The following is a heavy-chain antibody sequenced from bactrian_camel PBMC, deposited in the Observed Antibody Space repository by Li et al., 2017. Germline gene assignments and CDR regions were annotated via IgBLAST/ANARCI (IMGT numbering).Heavy chain of an antibody. J-gene: IGHJ6*01. CDR2: VYPGTGGT. CDR3: AADYEGHRCLVAAFRY. CDR1: VYIDSSNC. D-gene: IGHD1*01. V-gene: IGHV3S1*01. Sequence: GGSLRLSCAASVYIDSSNCMGWFRQRPGKEREGVAVVYPGTGGTWYSESVRGRFTISQDKVQKTIYLEMNSLKPDDTAVYYCAADYEGHRCLVAAFRYLGQGTQVTVS.